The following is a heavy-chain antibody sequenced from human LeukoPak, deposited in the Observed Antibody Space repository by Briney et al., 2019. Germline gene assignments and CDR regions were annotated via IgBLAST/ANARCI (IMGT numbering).Heavy chain of an antibody. Sequence: GGSLRLSCAASGFTFSSYWMHWVRQAPGKGLVWVSRINSDGSSTSYADSVKGRFTISRDNAKNTLYLQMNSLRAEDTAVYYCARVTCSSTSCPYYYYGMDVWGQGTTVTVSS. V-gene: IGHV3-74*01. D-gene: IGHD2-2*01. CDR1: GFTFSSYW. CDR3: ARVTCSSTSCPYYYYGMDV. J-gene: IGHJ6*02. CDR2: INSDGSST.